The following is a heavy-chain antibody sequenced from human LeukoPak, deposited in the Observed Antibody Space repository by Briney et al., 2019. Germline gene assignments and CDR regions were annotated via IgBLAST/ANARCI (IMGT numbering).Heavy chain of an antibody. Sequence: KPSETLSLTCTVSGGSISSSSYYWGWIRQPPGKGLEWIGSIYYSGSTYYNPSLKSRVTISVDTSKNQFSLKLSSVTAADTAVYYCARVKMAAAGPGDYWGQGTLVTVSS. V-gene: IGHV4-39*07. CDR3: ARVKMAAAGPGDY. J-gene: IGHJ4*02. D-gene: IGHD6-13*01. CDR2: IYYSGST. CDR1: GGSISSSSYY.